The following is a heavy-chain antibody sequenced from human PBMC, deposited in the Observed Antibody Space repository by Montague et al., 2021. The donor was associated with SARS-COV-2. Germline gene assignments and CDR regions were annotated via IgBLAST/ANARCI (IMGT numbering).Heavy chain of an antibody. CDR3: ARGRYGSSWYGTKYYFDY. Sequence: SETLSLTCAVYGGSSSGYYWSWIRQPPGKGLEWIGEITHSGSTNYNPSLKSRVTISLDTSTNQFSLKLSSVTAADTAVYYCARGRYGSSWYGTKYYFDYWGQGTLVTVSS. CDR2: ITHSGST. V-gene: IGHV4-34*01. D-gene: IGHD6-13*01. CDR1: GGSSSGYY. J-gene: IGHJ4*02.